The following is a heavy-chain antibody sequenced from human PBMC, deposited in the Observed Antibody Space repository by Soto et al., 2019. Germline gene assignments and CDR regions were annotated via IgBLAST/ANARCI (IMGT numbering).Heavy chain of an antibody. J-gene: IGHJ5*02. CDR1: GFMSSTTD. Sequence: SGGSLRLSCAASGFMSSTTDMSWVRHAPGKGLEWLTTIEGSGEITYYADSVKGRFTISRDNSKSTVYLQMDSLTADDTAVYFCVKNSGWFKTWGQGTPVTVSS. CDR2: IEGSGEIT. D-gene: IGHD3-10*01. V-gene: IGHV3-23*01. CDR3: VKNSGWFKT.